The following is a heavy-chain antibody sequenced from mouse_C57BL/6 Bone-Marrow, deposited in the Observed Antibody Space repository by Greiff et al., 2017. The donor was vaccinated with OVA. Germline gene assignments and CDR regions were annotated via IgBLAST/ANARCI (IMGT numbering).Heavy chain of an antibody. CDR3: ARRFRLLYWYFDV. J-gene: IGHJ1*03. Sequence: QVQLQQPGAELVKPGASVKLSCKASGYTFTSYWMQWVKQRPGQGLEWIGEIDPSDSSTNYNQKFKGKATLTVDTSSSTAYMQLSSLTSEDSAVYYCARRFRLLYWYFDVWGTGTTVTVSS. V-gene: IGHV1-50*01. CDR1: GYTFTSYW. D-gene: IGHD2-3*01. CDR2: IDPSDSST.